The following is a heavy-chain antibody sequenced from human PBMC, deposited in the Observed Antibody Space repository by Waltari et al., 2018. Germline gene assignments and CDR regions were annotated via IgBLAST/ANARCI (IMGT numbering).Heavy chain of an antibody. CDR3: ARDSTMVQGVITLSARYFDL. CDR1: GGTFSSYA. J-gene: IGHJ2*01. Sequence: QVQLVQSGAEVKKPGSSVKVSCKASGGTFSSYAISWVRQAPGQGLGWMGRIIPIFGTANYAQKFQGRVTITADKSTSTAYMELSSLRSEDTAVYYCARDSTMVQGVITLSARYFDLWGRGTLVTVSS. V-gene: IGHV1-69*08. CDR2: IIPIFGTA. D-gene: IGHD3-10*01.